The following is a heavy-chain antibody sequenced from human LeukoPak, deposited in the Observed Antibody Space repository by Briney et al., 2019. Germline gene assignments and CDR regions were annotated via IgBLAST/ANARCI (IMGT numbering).Heavy chain of an antibody. J-gene: IGHJ3*02. CDR3: AKDRGYCSSTSCYDAFDI. D-gene: IGHD2-2*01. CDR1: GFTFSSYA. CDR2: ISGSGGST. Sequence: GGSLILSCAASGFTFSSYAMSWVRPAPGKGLECVSAISGSGGSTYYADSVKGRFTISRDNSKNTLYLQMNSLRAEDTAVYYCAKDRGYCSSTSCYDAFDIWGQGTMVTVSS. V-gene: IGHV3-23*01.